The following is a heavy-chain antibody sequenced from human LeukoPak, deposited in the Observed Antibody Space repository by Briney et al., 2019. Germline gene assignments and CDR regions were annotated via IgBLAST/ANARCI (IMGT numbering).Heavy chain of an antibody. CDR3: AKKSFSTGAFDI. J-gene: IGHJ3*02. D-gene: IGHD3-3*02. V-gene: IGHV3-23*01. Sequence: GGSLRLSCAASGLTFSSYAMSWVRQAPGKGLEWVSSVGGSDDTANYAASVTGRFTISRDNSKTSVYLQMSNLGAEDTAIYYCAKKSFSTGAFDIWGQGTMVTVSS. CDR1: GLTFSSYA. CDR2: VGGSDDTA.